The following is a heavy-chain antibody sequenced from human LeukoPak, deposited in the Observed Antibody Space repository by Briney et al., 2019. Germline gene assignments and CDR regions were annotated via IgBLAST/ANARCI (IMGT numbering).Heavy chain of an antibody. CDR1: GFTFGNYA. V-gene: IGHV3-49*03. J-gene: IGHJ5*02. CDR2: IRSKAYGGTT. Sequence: GGSLRLSCIASGFTFGNYAMSWFRQAPGKGLEWVGFIRSKAYGGTTEYAASAKGRFTISRDDSKNIAYLQMNSLKTEDTAVYYCSALTPGVLVAEPFDPWGQGTLVTVSS. D-gene: IGHD2-15*01. CDR3: SALTPGVLVAEPFDP.